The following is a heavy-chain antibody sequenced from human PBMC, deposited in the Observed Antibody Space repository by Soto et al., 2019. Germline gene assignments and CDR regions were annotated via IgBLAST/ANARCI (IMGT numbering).Heavy chain of an antibody. D-gene: IGHD3-16*01. V-gene: IGHV4-30-2*01. CDR3: ARAVAPYLGTWFDP. Sequence: KLKESGSGLVKPSQTLSLTCAVSGGSISSGILYAWSWIRQPPGKGLEWIGSISHTGRTSYNPSLKGRVTMSVDKSKNQFSLKLSSVTAADMAVYYCARAVAPYLGTWFDPWGQGSLVIVSS. CDR2: ISHTGRT. J-gene: IGHJ5*02. CDR1: GGSISSGILYA.